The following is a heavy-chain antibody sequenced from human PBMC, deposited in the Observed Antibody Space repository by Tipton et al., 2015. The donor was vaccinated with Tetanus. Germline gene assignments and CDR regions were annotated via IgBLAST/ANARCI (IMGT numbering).Heavy chain of an antibody. V-gene: IGHV4-59*04. D-gene: IGHD6-19*01. Sequence: TLSLTCAVSSGSISRYYWTWIRQPPGKGLEWIGSIYHTGNTYYNPSLKSRATVSVDTAKNQFSLMLSSVTSRDTAVYYCATVPTIAVTGTALGGYWGQGTLVTVSS. CDR3: ATVPTIAVTGTALGGY. CDR2: IYHTGNT. J-gene: IGHJ4*02. CDR1: SGSISRYY.